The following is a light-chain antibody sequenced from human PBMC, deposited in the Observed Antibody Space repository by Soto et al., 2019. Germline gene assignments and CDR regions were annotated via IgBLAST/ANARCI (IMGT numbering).Light chain of an antibody. CDR2: DAS. J-gene: IGKJ2*01. Sequence: EIVLTQSPATLSLSPGERATLSCRASQSVSSYLAWYQQKPGQAPRLLIYDASNRATGIPARFSGSGSWTDFSLTISSLEPEDFAVFYCQQRSNWPPLFTFGQGTKLDIK. CDR1: QSVSSY. V-gene: IGKV3-11*01. CDR3: QQRSNWPPLFT.